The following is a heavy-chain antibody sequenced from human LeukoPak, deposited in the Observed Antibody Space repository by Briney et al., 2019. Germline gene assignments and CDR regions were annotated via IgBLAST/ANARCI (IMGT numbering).Heavy chain of an antibody. CDR1: GYTFTGYY. Sequence: ASVKVSCKASGYTFTGYYMHWVRQAPGQGLEWMGWINPNSGGTNYAQKFQGRVTMTRDTSISTAYMELSRLRSDDTAVYYCAREEKGYCSSTSCHDAFDIWGQGTMVTVSS. J-gene: IGHJ3*02. D-gene: IGHD2-2*01. V-gene: IGHV1-2*02. CDR3: AREEKGYCSSTSCHDAFDI. CDR2: INPNSGGT.